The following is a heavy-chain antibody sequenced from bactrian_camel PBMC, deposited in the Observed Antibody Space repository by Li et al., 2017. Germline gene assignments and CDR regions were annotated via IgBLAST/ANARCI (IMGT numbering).Heavy chain of an antibody. CDR3: TVEDMGCTYCGDGAYCGSPDFGY. CDR1: GFTDPSNC. J-gene: IGHJ6*01. V-gene: IGHV3S53*01. CDR2: IDSDGRT. Sequence: HVQLVESGGGSVQAGGSLKLSCAASGFTDPSNCLGWFRQTPTTAREEVANIDSDGRTNYADSVKGRFTISWDKSKNTLYLQMDSLKPEDTAMYYCTVEDMGCTYCGDGAYCGSPDFGYWGQGTQVTVS. D-gene: IGHD3*01.